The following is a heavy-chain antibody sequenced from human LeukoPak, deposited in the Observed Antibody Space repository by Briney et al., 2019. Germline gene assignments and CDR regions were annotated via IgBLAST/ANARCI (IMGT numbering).Heavy chain of an antibody. CDR3: AKVIEPPRPINYFDI. D-gene: IGHD1-14*01. Sequence: GGSLRLSCAASGFTFSSHWMSYVRQAPGKGLEWVADIKQGGSEKYYVDSVKGRFTISRDNGKNSLYLQMNSLRAEDTAEYYCAKVIEPPRPINYFDIWGQGTLVTVSS. V-gene: IGHV3-7*03. J-gene: IGHJ4*02. CDR2: IKQGGSEK. CDR1: GFTFSSHW.